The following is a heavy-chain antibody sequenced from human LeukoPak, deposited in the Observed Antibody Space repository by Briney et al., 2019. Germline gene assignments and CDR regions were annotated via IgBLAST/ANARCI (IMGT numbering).Heavy chain of an antibody. CDR3: ARVGSSWYVVDP. J-gene: IGHJ5*02. CDR2: IKEDGSEK. CDR1: GFTFSSYW. Sequence: GGSLRLSCAASGFTFSSYWMIWVRQAPGKGLEWVANIKEDGSEKYYVDSVKGRFTISRDNAKKSLHLQMNSLRAEDTAVYYCARVGSSWYVVDPWGQGTLVTVSS. V-gene: IGHV3-7*01. D-gene: IGHD6-13*01.